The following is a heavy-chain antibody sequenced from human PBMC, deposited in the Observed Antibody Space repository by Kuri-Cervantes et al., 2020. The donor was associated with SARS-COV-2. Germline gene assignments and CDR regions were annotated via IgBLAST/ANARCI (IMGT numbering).Heavy chain of an antibody. J-gene: IGHJ4*02. D-gene: IGHD2-15*01. Sequence: SETLSLTCTVSGGSISSSSYYWGWIRQPPGKGLEWIGSIYYSGSTYYNPSLKSRVTISVDTSKNQFSLKLSPVTAADTAVYYCARRSDSVDYWGQGTLVTVSS. CDR1: GGSISSSSYY. CDR2: IYYSGST. V-gene: IGHV4-39*01. CDR3: ARRSDSVDY.